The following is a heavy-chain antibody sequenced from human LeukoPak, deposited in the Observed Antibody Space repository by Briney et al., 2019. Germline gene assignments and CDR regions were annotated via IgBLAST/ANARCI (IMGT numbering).Heavy chain of an antibody. V-gene: IGHV1-2*06. J-gene: IGHJ4*02. CDR2: INPNSGGT. CDR3: ARTPYYDFWSGYYFLDY. D-gene: IGHD3-3*01. Sequence: ASVKVSCKASGYTFTCYYMHWVRQAPGQGLEWMGRINPNSGGTNYAQKFQGRVTMTRDTSISTAYMELSRLRSDDTAVYYCARTPYYDFWSGYYFLDYWGQGTLVTVSS. CDR1: GYTFTCYY.